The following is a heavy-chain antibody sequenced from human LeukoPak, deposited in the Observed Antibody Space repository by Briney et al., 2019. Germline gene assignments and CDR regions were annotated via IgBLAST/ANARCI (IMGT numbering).Heavy chain of an antibody. D-gene: IGHD1-7*01. CDR2: ISSSSSYI. V-gene: IGHV3-21*01. CDR3: ARDPGTTHLRD. J-gene: IGHJ4*02. Sequence: MTGGSLRLSCAASGFTFSSYSMNWVRQAPGKGLEWVSSISSSSSYIYYADSVKGRFTISRDNAKNSLYLQMKSLRAEDTAVYYCARDPGTTHLRDWGQGTLVTVSS. CDR1: GFTFSSYS.